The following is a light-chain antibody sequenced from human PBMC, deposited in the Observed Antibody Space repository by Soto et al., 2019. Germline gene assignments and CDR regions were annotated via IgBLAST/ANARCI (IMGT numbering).Light chain of an antibody. CDR3: SSYTVSTTLV. Sequence: QSVLTQPASVSGSPGQSITISCTGTSSDIGAYTYVSWYQHHPGKAPKLMIYEVSNRPPGVSNRFSGSKSGNTASLTISGLQTEDEADYYCSSYTVSTTLVFGGGTKVTVL. CDR1: SSDIGAYTY. J-gene: IGLJ3*02. CDR2: EVS. V-gene: IGLV2-14*01.